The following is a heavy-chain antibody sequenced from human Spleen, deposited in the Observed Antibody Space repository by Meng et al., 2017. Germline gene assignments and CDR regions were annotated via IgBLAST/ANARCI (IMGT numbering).Heavy chain of an antibody. CDR1: GYTFPDYW. J-gene: IGHJ4*02. D-gene: IGHD6-13*01. Sequence: QVQRVQFGAEVKKPGASVKVSSKASGYTFPDYWLHWVRRAPGQGLEWMGRINPKSGDTHYAQRFQGRVTMTGDTSISTAYMELSGLRSDDTAMYYCARDEDISAAGKLFGDYWGQGTLVTVSS. CDR3: ARDEDISAAGKLFGDY. CDR2: INPKSGDT. V-gene: IGHV1-2*06.